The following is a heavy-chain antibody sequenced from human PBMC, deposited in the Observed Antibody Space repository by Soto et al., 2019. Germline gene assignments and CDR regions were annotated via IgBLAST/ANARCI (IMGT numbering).Heavy chain of an antibody. Sequence: EVQLVESGGGMVQPGGSLRLSCAASGFTLSSYWMSWVRQAPGKGLEWVANIKQDGSEKLYVDSVKGRFTISRDNSKNSLYLQMNSLRAEDRAVYYCAMALIYVNIWGQGTTVTVSS. CDR2: IKQDGSEK. CDR3: AMALIYVNI. J-gene: IGHJ3*02. CDR1: GFTLSSYW. V-gene: IGHV3-7*04. D-gene: IGHD3-10*02.